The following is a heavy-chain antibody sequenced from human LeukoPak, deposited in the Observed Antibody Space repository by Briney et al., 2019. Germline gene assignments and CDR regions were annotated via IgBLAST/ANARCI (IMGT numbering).Heavy chain of an antibody. J-gene: IGHJ4*02. CDR3: AREGYYYDSSGYSNFDY. V-gene: IGHV3-33*01. Sequence: SCKASGYTFTGYYMHWVRQAPGKGLEWVADIWYDGSNKYYADSVKGRFTISRDNSKNTLYLQMNSLRAEDTAVYYCAREGYYYDSSGYSNFDYWGQGTLVTVSS. CDR2: IWYDGSNK. CDR1: GYTFTGYY. D-gene: IGHD3-22*01.